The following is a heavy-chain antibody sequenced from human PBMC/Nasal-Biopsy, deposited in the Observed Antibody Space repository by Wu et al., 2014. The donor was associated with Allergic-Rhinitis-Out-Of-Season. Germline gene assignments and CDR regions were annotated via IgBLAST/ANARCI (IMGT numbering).Heavy chain of an antibody. D-gene: IGHD5/OR15-5a*01. J-gene: IGHJ6*02. CDR3: ARDLSTYYYYYGMDV. Sequence: YISSSGTTIYYADSVKGRFTISRDNAKNSLYLQMNSLRAEDTAVYYCARDLSTYYYYYGMDVWGQGTTVTVSS. V-gene: IGHV3-48*03. CDR2: ISSSGTTI.